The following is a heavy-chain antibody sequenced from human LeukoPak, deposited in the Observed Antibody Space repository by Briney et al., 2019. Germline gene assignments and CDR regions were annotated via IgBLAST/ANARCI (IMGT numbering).Heavy chain of an antibody. CDR2: IYYSGSA. V-gene: IGHV4-59*08. CDR1: NEYIGTCY. Sequence: SETLSMICSVCNEYIGTCYWSWIRQPLGEELEGFGYIYYSGSANSSPSLKSRGHISVEASKDQFSLNLRSVTAAATAVYYCAGHSPSYYYYGLDVWSQGTTVTVSS. J-gene: IGHJ6*02. CDR3: AGHSPSYYYYGLDV.